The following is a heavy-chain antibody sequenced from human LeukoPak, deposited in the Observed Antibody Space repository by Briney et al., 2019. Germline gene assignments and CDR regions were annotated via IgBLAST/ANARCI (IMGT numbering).Heavy chain of an antibody. Sequence: PGGSLRLSCAASGFTFSSYAMSWVRQAPGQGLEWVSGLSDSGSRTYYADSVKGRFTISRDNSKNTLYLQMNSLRAEDTAVFYCAKHLHGNTWPLDYWGQGTLVTVSS. CDR2: LSDSGSRT. J-gene: IGHJ4*02. D-gene: IGHD5-24*01. CDR1: GFTFSSYA. V-gene: IGHV3-23*01. CDR3: AKHLHGNTWPLDY.